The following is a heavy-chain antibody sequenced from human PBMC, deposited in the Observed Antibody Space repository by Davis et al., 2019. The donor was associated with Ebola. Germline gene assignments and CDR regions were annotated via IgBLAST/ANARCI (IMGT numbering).Heavy chain of an antibody. D-gene: IGHD2-2*01. CDR3: AKSTDIVVVPAAMWGYYYYGMDV. CDR1: GFTFSGSA. Sequence: PGGSLRLSCAASGFTFSGSAMHWVRQASGKGLEWVSSISSSSSYIYYADSVKGRFTISRDNSKNTLYLQMNSLRAEDTAVYYCAKSTDIVVVPAAMWGYYYYGMDVWGQGTTVTVSS. J-gene: IGHJ6*02. CDR2: ISSSSSYI. V-gene: IGHV3-21*04.